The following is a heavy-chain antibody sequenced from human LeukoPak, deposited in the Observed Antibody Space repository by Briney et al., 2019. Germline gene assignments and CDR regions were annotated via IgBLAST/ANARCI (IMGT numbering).Heavy chain of an antibody. Sequence: PGGSLRLSCAASGFTFSSYEMNWVRQAPGKGLEWVSSISRSGTTIYYADSVKGRFTISRDNRKNSLYLQMSSLRAEDTAVYYCARRTETFDIWGQGTMVTVSS. V-gene: IGHV3-48*03. D-gene: IGHD1-14*01. CDR3: ARRTETFDI. CDR2: ISRSGTTI. J-gene: IGHJ3*02. CDR1: GFTFSSYE.